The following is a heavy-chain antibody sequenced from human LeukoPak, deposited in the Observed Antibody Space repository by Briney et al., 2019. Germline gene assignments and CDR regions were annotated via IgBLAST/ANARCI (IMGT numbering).Heavy chain of an antibody. CDR1: GFTFSNYA. Sequence: GGSLRLSCAAPGFTFSNYAMHWVRQAPGKGLEWVTVISFDGSKKYYADSVKGRFSISRDNSKNTLYLQMNRLRAEDTAVYYCAGSGSYSTWFDPWGQGTLVTVSS. CDR2: ISFDGSKK. J-gene: IGHJ5*02. D-gene: IGHD3-10*01. V-gene: IGHV3-30*04. CDR3: AGSGSYSTWFDP.